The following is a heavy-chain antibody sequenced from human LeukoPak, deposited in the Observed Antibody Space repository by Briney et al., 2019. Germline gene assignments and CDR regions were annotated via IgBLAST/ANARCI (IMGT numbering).Heavy chain of an antibody. V-gene: IGHV1-18*01. Sequence: ASVKVSCKASGYTFTSYGISWVRQAPGQGLEWMGWVSAYNGNTNYAQKLQGRVTMTTDTSTSTAYMELRSLRSDDTAVYYCARGMFCGGDCYGDDYWGQGTLVTVSS. CDR2: VSAYNGNT. J-gene: IGHJ4*02. CDR1: GYTFTSYG. CDR3: ARGMFCGGDCYGDDY. D-gene: IGHD2-21*01.